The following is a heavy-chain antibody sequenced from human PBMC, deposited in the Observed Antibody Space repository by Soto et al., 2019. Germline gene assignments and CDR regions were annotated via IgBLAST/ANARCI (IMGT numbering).Heavy chain of an antibody. CDR2: INPNSGGT. D-gene: IGHD2-2*01. Sequence: GASVKVSCKASEYTFTDYYMHWVRQAPAQGLEWMGWINPNSGGTKYAQKFQGRVTRTRVTSISTAYMGLSNPRPDDTALYYCAKAPSILVVTGARGGTDVSGQAAKVTVS. CDR1: EYTFTDYY. CDR3: AKAPSILVVTGARGGTDV. V-gene: IGHV1-2*02. J-gene: IGHJ6*01.